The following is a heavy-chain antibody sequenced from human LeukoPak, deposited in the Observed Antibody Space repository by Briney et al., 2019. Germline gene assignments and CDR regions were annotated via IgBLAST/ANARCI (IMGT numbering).Heavy chain of an antibody. D-gene: IGHD6-19*01. CDR1: GFTFSSYA. Sequence: QPGGSLRLSCAASGFTFSSYAMSWVRQAPGKGLEWVSGLNSDGSITGYVDSVKGRFTISRDNAKNTLYLQMNSLRAEDTAVYYCARENIAVAGMSLGLVTYFDYWGQGTLVTVSS. CDR2: LNSDGSIT. J-gene: IGHJ4*02. V-gene: IGHV3-74*01. CDR3: ARENIAVAGMSLGLVTYFDY.